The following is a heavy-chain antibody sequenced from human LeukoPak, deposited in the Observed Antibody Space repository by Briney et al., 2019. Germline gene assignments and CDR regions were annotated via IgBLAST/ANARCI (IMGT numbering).Heavy chain of an antibody. CDR3: ARAGEYSSGWDPFDY. D-gene: IGHD6-19*01. J-gene: IGHJ4*02. Sequence: ASVKVSCKASGGTFSSYAISWVRQAPGQGLEWMGGIIPIFGTANYAQKFQGRVTTTADESTSTAYMELSSLRSEDTAVYYCARAGEYSSGWDPFDYWGQGTLVTVSS. CDR2: IIPIFGTA. CDR1: GGTFSSYA. V-gene: IGHV1-69*13.